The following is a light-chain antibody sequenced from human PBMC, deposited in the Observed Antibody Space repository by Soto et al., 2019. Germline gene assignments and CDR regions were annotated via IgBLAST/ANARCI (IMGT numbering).Light chain of an antibody. J-gene: IGKJ1*01. CDR3: QQYGSSGT. CDR2: GAS. CDR1: QSVSSTS. V-gene: IGKV3-20*01. Sequence: EILLTQSPGTLSFSPGERAPLSCRASQSVSSTSLAWYQQKPGQAPRLLIYGASTRATGIPDRFSGSGSGTDFTLTISRLEPEDFAVYYCQQYGSSGTFGQGTKVDIK.